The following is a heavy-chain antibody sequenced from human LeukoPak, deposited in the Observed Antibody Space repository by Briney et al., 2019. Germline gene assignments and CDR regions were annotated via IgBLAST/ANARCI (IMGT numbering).Heavy chain of an antibody. Sequence: GGSLRLSCAAAGFAFSGYSMNWVRQAPGKGLEWVANTRGSGSGMGSGNYYAGAVKGRFTISRDNAKNSLYLQMNSLRAEYTAFYYCARDDNWGFDYWGQGALVTVSS. CDR2: TRGSGSGM. V-gene: IGHV3-21*05. D-gene: IGHD7-27*01. J-gene: IGHJ4*02. CDR1: GFAFSGYS. CDR3: ARDDNWGFDY.